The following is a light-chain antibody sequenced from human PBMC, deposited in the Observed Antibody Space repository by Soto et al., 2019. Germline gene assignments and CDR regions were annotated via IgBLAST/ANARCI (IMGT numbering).Light chain of an antibody. CDR3: CSYAGSSTPYV. CDR1: SSDVGSYNL. J-gene: IGLJ1*01. V-gene: IGLV2-23*02. CDR2: EVS. Sequence: QSALTQPASVSGSPGQSITISCTGTSSDVGSYNLVSWYQQHPGKAPKLMIYEVSKRPSGVSNRFSGSKSVNTASLTISGLPAEDEADYYCCSYAGSSTPYVFVTGTQLTVL.